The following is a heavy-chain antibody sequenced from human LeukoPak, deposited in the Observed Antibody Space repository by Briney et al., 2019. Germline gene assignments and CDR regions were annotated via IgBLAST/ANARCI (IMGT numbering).Heavy chain of an antibody. CDR3: ARSVYGNYFDH. D-gene: IGHD5/OR15-5a*01. Sequence: SETLSLTCAVYGGSFSGYYWSWIRQPPGKGLEWIGEINHSGNTNSNPSLKSRVTMSVDTSKNQFSLKMSSVTAADTAVYYCARSVYGNYFDHWGQGTLVTVSS. J-gene: IGHJ4*02. CDR1: GGSFSGYY. CDR2: INHSGNT. V-gene: IGHV4-34*01.